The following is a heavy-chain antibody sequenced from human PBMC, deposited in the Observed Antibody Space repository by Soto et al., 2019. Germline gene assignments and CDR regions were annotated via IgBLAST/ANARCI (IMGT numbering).Heavy chain of an antibody. V-gene: IGHV4-59*08. J-gene: IGHJ3*02. CDR2: IYYSGST. CDR1: GGSISSYY. CDR3: ARLKSYYDILTGYSHHYDAFDI. Sequence: ASETLSLTCPVSGGSISSYYWSWIRQPPGKGLEWIGYIYYSGSTNYNPSLKSRVTISVDTSKNQFSLKLSSVTAADTAVYYCARLKSYYDILTGYSHHYDAFDIWGQGTMVTVSS. D-gene: IGHD3-9*01.